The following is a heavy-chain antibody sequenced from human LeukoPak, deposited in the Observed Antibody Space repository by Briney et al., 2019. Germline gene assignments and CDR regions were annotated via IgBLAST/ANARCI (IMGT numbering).Heavy chain of an antibody. CDR3: AKDGPVNSSGWYLDY. Sequence: GGSLRLSCAVSGFTFSSYGMHWVRQAPGKGLEWVAFIRSGGNDQYYADSVKGRFTISRDNSKDTLYLHMNSLMTEDTAVCYCAKDGPVNSSGWYLDYWGQGTLVTVSS. V-gene: IGHV3-30*02. CDR1: GFTFSSYG. J-gene: IGHJ4*02. CDR2: IRSGGNDQ. D-gene: IGHD6-19*01.